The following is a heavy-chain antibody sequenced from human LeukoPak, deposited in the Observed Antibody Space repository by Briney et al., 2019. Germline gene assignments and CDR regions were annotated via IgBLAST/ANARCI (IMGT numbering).Heavy chain of an antibody. CDR1: GFTLDDYA. V-gene: IGHV3-43D*03. Sequence: GGSLRLSCAASGFTLDDYAMHWVRQAPGKGLEWVSLISWDGGSTYYADSVKGRFTISRDNSKNSLYLQMNSLRAEDTALYYCARGAEVQLWSYYFDYWGQGTLVTVSS. CDR3: ARGAEVQLWSYYFDY. D-gene: IGHD5-18*01. J-gene: IGHJ4*02. CDR2: ISWDGGST.